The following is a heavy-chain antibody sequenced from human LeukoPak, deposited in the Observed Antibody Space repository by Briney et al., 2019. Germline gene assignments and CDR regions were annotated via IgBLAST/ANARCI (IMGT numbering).Heavy chain of an antibody. CDR1: GFTFSSYG. J-gene: IGHJ4*02. Sequence: SGGSLRLSCAASGFTFSSYGMHWVRQAPGKGLEWVAVIWYDGTNKYYADSVKGRFTISRDNSLGTAYLVMNNLRTEDTAVYYCAKNTSMIVFWGQGTLVTVSS. D-gene: IGHD3-22*01. CDR3: AKNTSMIVF. CDR2: IWYDGTNK. V-gene: IGHV3-33*06.